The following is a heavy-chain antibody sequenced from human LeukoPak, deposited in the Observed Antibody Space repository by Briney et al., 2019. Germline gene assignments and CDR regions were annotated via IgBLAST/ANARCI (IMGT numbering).Heavy chain of an antibody. J-gene: IGHJ3*02. CDR1: GFTVSSNS. Sequence: GGSLRLSCTVSGFTVSSNSMSWVRQAPGKGLEWVANIKQDGSEKYYVDSVKGRFTISRDNAKNSLYLQMNSLRAEDTAVYYCARVGPAGDAFDIWGQGTMVTVSS. CDR2: IKQDGSEK. V-gene: IGHV3-7*01. CDR3: ARVGPAGDAFDI.